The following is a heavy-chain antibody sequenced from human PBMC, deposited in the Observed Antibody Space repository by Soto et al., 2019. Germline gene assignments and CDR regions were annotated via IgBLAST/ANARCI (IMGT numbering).Heavy chain of an antibody. CDR2: ISYDGSNK. CDR1: GFTFSSYG. V-gene: IGHV3-30*18. J-gene: IGHJ3*02. CDR3: AKDYPQPRFLEWLLYPHDAFDI. Sequence: GGSLRLSCAASGFTFSSYGMHWVRQAPGKGLEWVAVISYDGSNKYYADSVKGRFTISRDNSKNTLYLQMNSLRAEDTAVYYCAKDYPQPRFLEWLLYPHDAFDIWDQGTMVTVSS. D-gene: IGHD3-3*01.